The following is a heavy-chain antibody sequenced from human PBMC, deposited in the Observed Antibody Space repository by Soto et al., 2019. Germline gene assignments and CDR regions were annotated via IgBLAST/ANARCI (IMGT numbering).Heavy chain of an antibody. V-gene: IGHV1-24*01. CDR1: GYTLTELS. Sequence: ASVKVSCKVSGYTLTELSMHWVRQAPGKGLEWMGSFDPDDGETIYAQKFQGRVTMTEDTSTDTAYMELSSLRSEDTAVYYCARGLHYDSISLDDYWGQGTLVTVSS. J-gene: IGHJ4*02. CDR3: ARGLHYDSISLDDY. D-gene: IGHD3-22*01. CDR2: FDPDDGET.